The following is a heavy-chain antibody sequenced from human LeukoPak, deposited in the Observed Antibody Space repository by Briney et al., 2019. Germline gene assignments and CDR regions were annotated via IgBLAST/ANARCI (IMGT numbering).Heavy chain of an antibody. D-gene: IGHD5-12*01. Sequence: SETLSLTCAVYGGSFSGYYWSWIRQPPGKGLEWIGEINHSGSTNYNPSLKSRVTISVDTSKNEFSLKLSSVTAADTAVYYCARDGEWLDAFDIWGQGTMVTVSS. CDR2: INHSGST. V-gene: IGHV4-34*01. CDR1: GGSFSGYY. CDR3: ARDGEWLDAFDI. J-gene: IGHJ3*02.